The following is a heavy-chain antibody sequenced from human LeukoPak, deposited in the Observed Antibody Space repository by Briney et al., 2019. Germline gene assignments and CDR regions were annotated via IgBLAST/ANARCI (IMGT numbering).Heavy chain of an antibody. V-gene: IGHV3-30*02. J-gene: IGHJ4*02. CDR1: GFTFSSYG. Sequence: PGGSLRLSCAASGFTFSSYGMHWVRQAPGKGLEWVAFIRYDGSNKYYADSVKGRFTISRDNSKNTLYLQMNSLRADDTAVYYCAKDGPNYFDYWGQGTLVTVSS. CDR2: IRYDGSNK. D-gene: IGHD1-26*01. CDR3: AKDGPNYFDY.